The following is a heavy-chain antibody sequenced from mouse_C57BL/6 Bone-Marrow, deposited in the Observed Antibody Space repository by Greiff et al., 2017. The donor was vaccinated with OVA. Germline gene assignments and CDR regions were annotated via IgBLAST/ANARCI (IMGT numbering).Heavy chain of an antibody. D-gene: IGHD1-1*01. CDR2: ISSGGSYT. Sequence: DVKLVGSGGDLVKPGGSLKLSCAASGFTLSSYGMSWVRQTPDKRLEWVATISSGGSYTYYPDSVKGRFTISRDNAKNTLYLQMSSLKSEDTAMYYCARHYYGSSYYWGQGTTLTVSS. CDR3: ARHYYGSSYY. J-gene: IGHJ2*01. CDR1: GFTLSSYG. V-gene: IGHV5-6*02.